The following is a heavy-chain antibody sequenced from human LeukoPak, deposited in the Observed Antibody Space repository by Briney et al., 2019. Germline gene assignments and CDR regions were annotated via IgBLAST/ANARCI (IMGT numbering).Heavy chain of an antibody. V-gene: IGHV3-7*01. CDR2: IKQDGSEK. CDR1: GFTFSSYW. Sequence: GGSPRLSCAASGFTFSSYWMSWVRQAPGKGLEWVANIKQDGSEKYYVDSVKGRFTISRDNAKNSLYLQMNSLRAEDTAVYYCARVFGTSWGDAFDIWGQGTMVTVSS. J-gene: IGHJ3*02. CDR3: ARVFGTSWGDAFDI. D-gene: IGHD2-2*01.